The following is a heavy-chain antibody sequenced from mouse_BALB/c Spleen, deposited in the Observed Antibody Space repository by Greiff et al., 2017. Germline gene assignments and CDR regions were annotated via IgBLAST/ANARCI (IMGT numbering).Heavy chain of an antibody. V-gene: IGHV1S29*02. Sequence: VQLQQSGPELVKPGASVKISCKASGYTFTDYNMHWVKQSHGKSLEWIGYIYPYNGGTGYNQKFKSKATLTVDNSSSTAYMELRSLTSEDSAVYYGARYYGSSYGSYWYFDVWGAGTTVTVSS. D-gene: IGHD1-1*01. J-gene: IGHJ1*01. CDR3: ARYYGSSYGSYWYFDV. CDR2: IYPYNGGT. CDR1: GYTFTDYN.